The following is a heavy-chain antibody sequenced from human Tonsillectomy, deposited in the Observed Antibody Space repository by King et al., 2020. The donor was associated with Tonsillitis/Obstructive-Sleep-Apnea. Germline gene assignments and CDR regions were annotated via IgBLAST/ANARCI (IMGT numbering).Heavy chain of an antibody. J-gene: IGHJ6*03. CDR3: ARSTVATTNKYYYMDV. CDR1: GFSLSSSGMS. D-gene: IGHD5-12*01. CDR2: IDWDDDK. Sequence: TLKESGPALVKPTQTLTLTCTFSGFSLSSSGMSVSWIRQPPGKALEWLARIDWDDDKYYRTSLKTRLTISKDTSKNQVVLKMTDMDPVDTATYYCARSTVATTNKYYYMDVWGKGTAVTVSS. V-gene: IGHV2-70*11.